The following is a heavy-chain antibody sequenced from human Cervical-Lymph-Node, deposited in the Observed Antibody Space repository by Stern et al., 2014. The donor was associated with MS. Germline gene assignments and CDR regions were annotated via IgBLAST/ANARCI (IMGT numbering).Heavy chain of an antibody. V-gene: IGHV2-70*01. Sequence: QVTLKESGPALVKPTQTLTLTCTFSGFSLSTSGMCVSWIRQPTGKALEWLALNDWDDDKYYITSLNTRHTIPNVTTKNQLVRTMTNMDPVDTATYYCARTRVEGWHYFDYWGQRPLVTVSS. D-gene: IGHD5-24*01. J-gene: IGHJ4*02. CDR1: GFSLSTSGMC. CDR2: NDWDDDK. CDR3: ARTRVEGWHYFDY.